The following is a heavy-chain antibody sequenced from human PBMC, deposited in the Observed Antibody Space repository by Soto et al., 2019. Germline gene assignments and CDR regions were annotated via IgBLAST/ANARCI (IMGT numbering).Heavy chain of an antibody. J-gene: IGHJ4*02. CDR3: AKDENSYDSSGYFSPFDF. CDR2: ISGTDGST. D-gene: IGHD3-22*01. Sequence: PGGPLRLSCAASGFTFSSYAMSWVRQAPGKGLEWVSGISGTDGSTYYADSVKGRFTISRDNSKNTLFLLMNSLRAEDTAVYYCAKDENSYDSSGYFSPFDFWGQGILVTVSS. V-gene: IGHV3-23*01. CDR1: GFTFSSYA.